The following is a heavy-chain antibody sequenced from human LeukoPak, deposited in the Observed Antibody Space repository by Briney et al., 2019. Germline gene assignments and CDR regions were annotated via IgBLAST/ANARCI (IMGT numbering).Heavy chain of an antibody. V-gene: IGHV1-69*13. Sequence: SVKVSCKASGYTFTSYDINWVRQAPGQGLEWMGGIIPIFGTANYAQKFQGRVTITADESTSTAYMELSSLRSEDTAVYYCARRAVAGTFGFDYWGQGTLVTVSS. D-gene: IGHD6-19*01. J-gene: IGHJ4*02. CDR2: IIPIFGTA. CDR1: GYTFTSYD. CDR3: ARRAVAGTFGFDY.